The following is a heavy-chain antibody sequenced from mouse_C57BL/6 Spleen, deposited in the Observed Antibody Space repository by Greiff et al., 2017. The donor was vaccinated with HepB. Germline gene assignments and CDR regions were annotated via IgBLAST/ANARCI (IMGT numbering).Heavy chain of an antibody. CDR1: GYTFTSYW. CDR2: IDPSDSYT. Sequence: QVQLQQPGAELVMPGASVKLSCKASGYTFTSYWMHWVKQRPGQGLEWIGEIDPSDSYTNYNQKFKGKSTLTVDKSSSTAYMQLSSLTSEDSAVYYCAGCDGSSYGFAYWGQGTLVTVSA. J-gene: IGHJ3*01. V-gene: IGHV1-69*01. D-gene: IGHD1-1*01. CDR3: AGCDGSSYGFAY.